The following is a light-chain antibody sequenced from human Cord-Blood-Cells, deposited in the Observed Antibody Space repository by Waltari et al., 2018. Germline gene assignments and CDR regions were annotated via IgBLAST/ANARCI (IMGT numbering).Light chain of an antibody. Sequence: QSVLTQPPSVSASPGQKATISCPGSSSHIGNNYVSWYQQLPGTAPKLLIYDNNKRPSGIPDRFSGSKSGTSATLGITGLQTGDEADYYCGTWDSSLSAYVFGTGTKVTVL. CDR2: DNN. CDR3: GTWDSSLSAYV. CDR1: SSHIGNNY. V-gene: IGLV1-51*01. J-gene: IGLJ1*01.